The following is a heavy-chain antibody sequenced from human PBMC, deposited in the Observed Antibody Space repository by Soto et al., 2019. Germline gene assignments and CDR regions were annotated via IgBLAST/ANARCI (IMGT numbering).Heavy chain of an antibody. CDR3: ARDAGYCSRTSCYRRAFDT. D-gene: IGHD2-2*01. CDR2: INTDGGSS. V-gene: IGHV3-74*03. J-gene: IGHJ3*02. CDR1: GFTFSGHW. Sequence: EVQLVESGGDLVQPGGSLRLSCAASGFTFSGHWMHWVRQVPGKGLEWVSRINTDGGSSAYADSVKGRFTISRDNAKNTLYLQMNGLRAEDTAVYYCARDAGYCSRTSCYRRAFDTWGQGTTVTVSS.